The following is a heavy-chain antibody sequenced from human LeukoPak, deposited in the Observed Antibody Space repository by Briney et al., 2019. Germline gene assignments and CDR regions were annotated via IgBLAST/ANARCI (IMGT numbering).Heavy chain of an antibody. CDR1: GFTISDNY. V-gene: IGHV3-66*04. D-gene: IGHD2-2*03. CDR3: AKQRNGYCSSTSCYANYFDY. Sequence: GGSLRLSCAASGFTISDNYMTWVRQAPGKGLEWVSVIYSDGATYYADSVRGRFTISRDNSKNTLYFQMNSLRAEDTAVYYCAKQRNGYCSSTSCYANYFDYWGQGTLVTVSS. CDR2: IYSDGAT. J-gene: IGHJ4*02.